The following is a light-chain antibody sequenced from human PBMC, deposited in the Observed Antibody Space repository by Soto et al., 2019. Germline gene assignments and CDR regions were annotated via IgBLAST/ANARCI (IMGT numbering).Light chain of an antibody. J-gene: IGKJ2*01. V-gene: IGKV3-20*01. Sequence: ENVLTQSPGTLSLSPGERATLSCRASQSISSNFLAWYQQKPGQAPRLLIYGASNKIPGIPDRFSGSGSGTDFTLTISRLEPEDFAVYYCQQYGSSYTFGKGTKLEIK. CDR3: QQYGSSYT. CDR2: GAS. CDR1: QSISSNF.